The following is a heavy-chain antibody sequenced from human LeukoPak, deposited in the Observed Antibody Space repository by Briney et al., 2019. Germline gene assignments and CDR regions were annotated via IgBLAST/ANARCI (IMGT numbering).Heavy chain of an antibody. CDR3: ARSADTAMDAAPDY. CDR1: GYTFTGYY. Sequence: ASVKVSCKASGYTFTGYYMHWVRQAPGQGLEWMGWINPNSGGTNYAQKFQGRVTMTRDTSISTAYMELSRLRSDGTAVYYCARSADTAMDAAPDYWGQGTLVTVSS. V-gene: IGHV1-2*02. J-gene: IGHJ4*02. D-gene: IGHD5-18*01. CDR2: INPNSGGT.